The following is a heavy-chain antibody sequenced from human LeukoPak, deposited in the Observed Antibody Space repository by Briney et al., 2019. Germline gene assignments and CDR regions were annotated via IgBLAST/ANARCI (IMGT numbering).Heavy chain of an antibody. CDR1: GFSVTSNY. V-gene: IGHV3-53*01. D-gene: IGHD3/OR15-3a*01. CDR2: ICGSIYV. J-gene: IGHJ4*02. Sequence: GGSLRLSCAASGFSVTSNYMAWVRQAPGQGLEWVSIICGSIYVYSADSVKGRFTLSRYNSKNTLYLERNYLRADDTAVYYCERDGVSGDWLLLDSWGQGTQVTVSS. CDR3: ERDGVSGDWLLLDS.